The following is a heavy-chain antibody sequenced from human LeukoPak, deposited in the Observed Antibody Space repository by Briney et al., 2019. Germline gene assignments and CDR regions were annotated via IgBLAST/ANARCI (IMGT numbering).Heavy chain of an antibody. V-gene: IGHV1-18*01. Sequence: GASVKVSCKASGYTFNRYGVNWVRQAPGQGLEWMGWIGTYNGNTNLAQKFKGRVTMTTDTATSTAYMELKSLRLDDTAVYYCAKDRVGAPPGDWEYLGASNCFDIWGQGTMGSVSS. CDR3: AKDRVGAPPGDWEYLGASNCFDI. D-gene: IGHD3-16*01. CDR1: GYTFNRYG. J-gene: IGHJ3*02. CDR2: IGTYNGNT.